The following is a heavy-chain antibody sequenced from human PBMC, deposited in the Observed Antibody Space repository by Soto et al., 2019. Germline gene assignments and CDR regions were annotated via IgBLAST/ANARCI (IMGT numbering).Heavy chain of an antibody. CDR2: IIPIFDTA. V-gene: IGHV1-69*13. CDR3: VRVAISSSSSY. J-gene: IGHJ4*02. Sequence: SVKVSCKASGGTFNNFAITWARQAPGQGLEWVGGIIPIFDTADYAQKFQGRVTITADESTSTAYMELSSLRSEDTAVYYCVRVAISSSSSYWGQGTLVTVSS. CDR1: GGTFNNFA. D-gene: IGHD6-6*01.